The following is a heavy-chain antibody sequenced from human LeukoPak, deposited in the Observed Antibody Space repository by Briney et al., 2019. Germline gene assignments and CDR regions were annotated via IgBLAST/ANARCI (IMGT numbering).Heavy chain of an antibody. CDR1: GGSFSGYY. CDR2: INHSGST. Sequence: SETLSLTCAVYGGSFSGYYWSWIRQPPGKGLEWIGEINHSGSTNYNPSLKSRVTISVDTSKNQFSLKLSSVTAADTAVYYCARDPGYYDFWSGYPTNYYYYYMDVWGKGTTVTVSS. V-gene: IGHV4-34*01. D-gene: IGHD3-3*01. CDR3: ARDPGYYDFWSGYPTNYYYYYMDV. J-gene: IGHJ6*03.